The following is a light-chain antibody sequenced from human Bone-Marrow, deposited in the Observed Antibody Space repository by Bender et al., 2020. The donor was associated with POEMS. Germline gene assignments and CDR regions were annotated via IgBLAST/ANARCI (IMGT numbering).Light chain of an antibody. CDR1: SSNIGAHA. J-gene: IGLJ3*02. CDR2: SSH. Sequence: QSVLTQPPSASGTPGQRVTISCSGGSSNIGAHAVNWYQHLPGTAPKLLIYSSHRRPSEVPDRFSGSRSGTSASLAISGLQSEDEADYYCAVWDDSFNGWVFGGGTKLTVL. CDR3: AVWDDSFNGWV. V-gene: IGLV1-44*01.